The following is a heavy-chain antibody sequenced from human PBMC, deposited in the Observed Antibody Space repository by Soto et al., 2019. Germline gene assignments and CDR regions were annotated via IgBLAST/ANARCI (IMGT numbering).Heavy chain of an antibody. D-gene: IGHD3-22*01. CDR1: GFTFCSHL. CDR3: ARGDYYDSSGPFSDAFDI. CDR2: IKPDGSEK. V-gene: IGHV3-7*04. Sequence: TGGSLRLSCAAPGFTFCSHLMSWVRQAPGKGVEWVANIKPDGSEKWYVDSVKGRFTISRDNAKNSLYLQMNSLRAEDTAVYYCARGDYYDSSGPFSDAFDIWGLGTMVTVSS. J-gene: IGHJ3*02.